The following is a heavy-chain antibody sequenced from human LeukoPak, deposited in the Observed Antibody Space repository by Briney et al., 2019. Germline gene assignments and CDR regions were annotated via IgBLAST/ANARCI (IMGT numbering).Heavy chain of an antibody. CDR3: ATYSKLYESGRLVFGH. D-gene: IGHD3-9*01. V-gene: IGHV1-24*01. CDR2: FDPEDGET. Sequence: ASVKVSCKVSGYTLTELSMHWVRQAPGKGLEWMGGFDPEDGETIYAQKFQGRVTMTEDTSTDTAYMELGSLRSEDTAVYYCATYSKLYESGRLVFGHWGQGTLVTVSS. CDR1: GYTLTELS. J-gene: IGHJ4*02.